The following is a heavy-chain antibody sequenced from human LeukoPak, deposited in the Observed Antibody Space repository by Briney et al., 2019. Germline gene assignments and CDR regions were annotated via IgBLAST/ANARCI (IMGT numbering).Heavy chain of an antibody. CDR3: ARDPQGDYIQMGYGMDV. CDR1: GYTFTSYG. Sequence: ASVKVSCKASGYTFTSYGISWVRQAPGQGVEWMGWISAYNGNTNYAQKLQGRVPITTDTSTRTAYMELRSLRSDDTAVYYCARDPQGDYIQMGYGMDVWGQGTTVTVSS. V-gene: IGHV1-18*01. D-gene: IGHD4-17*01. J-gene: IGHJ6*02. CDR2: ISAYNGNT.